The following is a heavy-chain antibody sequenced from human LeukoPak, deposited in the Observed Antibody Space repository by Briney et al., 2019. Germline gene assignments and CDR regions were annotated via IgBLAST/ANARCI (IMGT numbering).Heavy chain of an antibody. CDR2: IYTSGST. CDR3: ATWLQMHF. Sequence: SETLSLTCTVSGGSITSDRYYWSWIRQPAGKGLEWIGRIYTSGSTNYNPSLKSRVTISIDTSKNQFSLKLTSVTAADTAVYYCATWLQMHFWGQGTLVTVSS. J-gene: IGHJ4*02. CDR1: GGSITSDRYY. D-gene: IGHD5-24*01. V-gene: IGHV4-61*02.